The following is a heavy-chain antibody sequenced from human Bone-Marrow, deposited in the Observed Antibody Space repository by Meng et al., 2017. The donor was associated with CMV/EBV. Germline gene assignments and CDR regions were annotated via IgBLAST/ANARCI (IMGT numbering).Heavy chain of an antibody. V-gene: IGHV3-66*02. CDR2: IYSGGST. Sequence: ASGFNVSSNYMSWVRQAPGKGLEWVSVIYSGGSTYYADSVKGRFTISRDNSKNTLYLEMDSLRPEDTGVYFCARGGSEQLVLLSLDYWGQGTLVTVSS. D-gene: IGHD6-13*01. CDR3: ARGGSEQLVLLSLDY. CDR1: GFNVSSNY. J-gene: IGHJ4*02.